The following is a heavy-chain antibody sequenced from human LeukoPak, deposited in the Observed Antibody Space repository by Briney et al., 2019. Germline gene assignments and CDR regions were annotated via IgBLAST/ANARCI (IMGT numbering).Heavy chain of an antibody. CDR1: GGSISSYY. Sequence: SETLSLTCTVSGGSISSYYWSWIRQPPGKGLEWIGEINHSGSTNYNPSLKSRVTISVDTSKNQFSLKLSSVTAADTAVYYCARDKAARSLPFDYWGQGTLVTVSS. J-gene: IGHJ4*02. V-gene: IGHV4-34*01. CDR3: ARDKAARSLPFDY. CDR2: INHSGST. D-gene: IGHD6-6*01.